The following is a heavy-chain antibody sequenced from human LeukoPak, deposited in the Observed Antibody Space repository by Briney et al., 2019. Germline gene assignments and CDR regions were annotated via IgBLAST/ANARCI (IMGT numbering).Heavy chain of an antibody. Sequence: PSETLSLTCAVYGGSFSGYYWSWIRQPPGKGLEWIGEINHSGSTNYNPSLKSRLTISVDTSKNQFSLKLSSVTGADTAVYYCARQIQLWSKSGIDYWGQGTLVTVSS. V-gene: IGHV4-34*01. CDR2: INHSGST. J-gene: IGHJ4*02. CDR1: GGSFSGYY. D-gene: IGHD5-18*01. CDR3: ARQIQLWSKSGIDY.